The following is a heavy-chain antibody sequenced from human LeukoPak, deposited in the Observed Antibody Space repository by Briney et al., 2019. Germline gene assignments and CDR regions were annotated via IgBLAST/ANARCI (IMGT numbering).Heavy chain of an antibody. CDR3: ASDDCSGGSCYYFDY. D-gene: IGHD2-15*01. Sequence: ASVKVSCKASGYTFTSYAMHWVRQAPGQRLEWMGWINAGNGNTKYSQKFQGRVTITRDTSASTAYMELSSLRSEDTAVYYCASDDCSGGSCYYFDYWGQGTLVTVSS. CDR2: INAGNGNT. V-gene: IGHV1-3*01. CDR1: GYTFTSYA. J-gene: IGHJ4*02.